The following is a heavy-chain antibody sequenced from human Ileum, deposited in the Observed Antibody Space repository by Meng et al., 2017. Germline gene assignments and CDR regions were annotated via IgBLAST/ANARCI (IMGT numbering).Heavy chain of an antibody. D-gene: IGHD3-16*01. J-gene: IGHJ4*02. Sequence: EVQLVELWVGLVQPGGSLRLHWAASGFTFSNYWMHWVRQTPGKGLVWVSRINEDGRVTNYADSVEGRFTVSRDNAKNTLYLQMNSLRVEDTGIYYCARINYVEDSWGQGTLVTVSS. CDR1: GFTFSNYW. CDR3: ARINYVEDS. CDR2: INEDGRVT. V-gene: IGHV3-74*01.